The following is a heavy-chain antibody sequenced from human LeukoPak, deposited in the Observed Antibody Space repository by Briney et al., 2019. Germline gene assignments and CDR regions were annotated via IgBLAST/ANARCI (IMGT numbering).Heavy chain of an antibody. D-gene: IGHD6-13*01. CDR3: AKDQSTTWSFDY. CDR2: ISDDGSRR. J-gene: IGHJ4*02. V-gene: IGHV3-30*18. CDR1: GFIFCSYR. Sequence: GGSLRLSCAGSGFIFCSYRMQWVRQAPGKGLEGGTFISDDGSRRDHADSVRDRFTISRDDSKNTLYLAMNSLTLEDPAVYFCAKDQSTTWSFDYWGQGTLVTVSS.